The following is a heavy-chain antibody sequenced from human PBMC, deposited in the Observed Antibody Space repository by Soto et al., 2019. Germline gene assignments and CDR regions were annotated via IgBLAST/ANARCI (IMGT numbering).Heavy chain of an antibody. D-gene: IGHD6-13*01. CDR1: GGSIISSSYY. Sequence: SETLSLTCTVSGGSIISSSYYWGWIRQPPGKGLEWIGSIYYSGSTYYNPSLKSRVTISVDTSKNQFSLKLSSVTAADTAVYYCASPSQGSSWYSPYYYYYGMDVWGQGTTVTVSS. CDR2: IYYSGST. V-gene: IGHV4-39*01. CDR3: ASPSQGSSWYSPYYYYYGMDV. J-gene: IGHJ6*02.